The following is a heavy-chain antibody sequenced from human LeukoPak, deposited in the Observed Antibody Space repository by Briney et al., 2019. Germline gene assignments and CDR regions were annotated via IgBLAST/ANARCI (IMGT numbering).Heavy chain of an antibody. V-gene: IGHV4-4*07. Sequence: PSETLSLTCTVSGGSISSCCWSWIRQPAGKGLEWIGRIYTSGSTKYNPSLKSRVTMSVDTSKNQFSLKLSSVTAADTAVYYCARDLFGDLRSDDAFDIWGQGTMVTVSS. CDR2: IYTSGST. CDR3: ARDLFGDLRSDDAFDI. CDR1: GGSISSCC. J-gene: IGHJ3*02. D-gene: IGHD4-17*01.